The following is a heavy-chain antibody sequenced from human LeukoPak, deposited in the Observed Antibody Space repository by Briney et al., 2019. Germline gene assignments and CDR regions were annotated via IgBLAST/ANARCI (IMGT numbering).Heavy chain of an antibody. J-gene: IGHJ5*02. CDR2: INHSGST. D-gene: IGHD3-3*01. CDR3: ARDSRRITIFGVVIGNWFDP. V-gene: IGHV4-34*01. Sequence: SETLSLTCAVYGGSFSGYYWSWIRQPPGKGLEWIGEINHSGSTNYNPSLKSRVTISVDTSKNQFSLKLSSVTAADTAVYYCARDSRRITIFGVVIGNWFDPWGQGTLVTVSS. CDR1: GGSFSGYY.